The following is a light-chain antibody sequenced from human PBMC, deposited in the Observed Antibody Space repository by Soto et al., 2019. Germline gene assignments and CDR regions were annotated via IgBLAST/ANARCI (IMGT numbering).Light chain of an antibody. CDR3: SSYTSSSVI. V-gene: IGLV2-14*01. Sequence: QSALTQPASVSGSPGQSITISCTGTSSDVGGYNYVSWYQQHPVKSPKLIIYDVSDRPSGVSNRFSGSKSGNTASLTISGIQSEDEDDYYCSSYTSSSVIFGGGTKVTVL. CDR2: DVS. J-gene: IGLJ2*01. CDR1: SSDVGGYNY.